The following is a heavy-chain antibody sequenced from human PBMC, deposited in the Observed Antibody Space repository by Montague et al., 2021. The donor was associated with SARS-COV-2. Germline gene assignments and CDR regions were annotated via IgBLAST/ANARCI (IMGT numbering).Heavy chain of an antibody. CDR3: ASHPVFQQLYS. J-gene: IGHJ4*02. V-gene: IGHV4-34*01. CDR2: INHSGST. Sequence: SETLSLTCAVYVGSFSGYYWSWIRQPPGKGLEWIGEINHSGSTNYNPSLRSRITILVDTSKNQFSLKLNSVTAADTATYFCASHPVFQQLYSWGQGTLVSVSS. D-gene: IGHD6-13*01. CDR1: VGSFSGYY.